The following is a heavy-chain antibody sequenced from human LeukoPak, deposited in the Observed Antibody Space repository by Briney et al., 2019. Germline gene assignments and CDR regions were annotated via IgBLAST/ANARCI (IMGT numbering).Heavy chain of an antibody. J-gene: IGHJ4*02. V-gene: IGHV3-23*01. D-gene: IGHD6-19*01. CDR3: ARDRSSGYSSGWYEYYFDY. CDR2: LTSSSDTT. CDR1: GFTFSSYV. Sequence: GGSLRLSCAASGFTFSSYVMSWVRQAPGKGLEWVAALTSSSDTTYYGDSVKGRFTISRDNSKNTLYLQMNSLRAEDTAVYYCARDRSSGYSSGWYEYYFDYWGQGTLVTVSS.